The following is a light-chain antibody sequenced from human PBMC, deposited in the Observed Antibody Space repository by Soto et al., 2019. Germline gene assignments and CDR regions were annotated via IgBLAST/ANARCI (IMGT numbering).Light chain of an antibody. CDR3: PAWDDSLSVGV. J-gene: IGLJ1*01. CDR1: SSNIGSNY. V-gene: IGLV1-47*01. Sequence: QSVLTQPPSASGTPGQRVTISCSGSSSNIGSNYVYWYQQLPGTAPKLLIYRNNQRPSGVPDRFSGSKSGTSASLAISGLRSEDEADYYCPAWDDSLSVGVFGTGTKVTVL. CDR2: RNN.